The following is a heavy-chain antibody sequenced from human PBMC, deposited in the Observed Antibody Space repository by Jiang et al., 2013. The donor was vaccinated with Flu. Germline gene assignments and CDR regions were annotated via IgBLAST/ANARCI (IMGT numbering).Heavy chain of an antibody. D-gene: IGHD4-23*01. J-gene: IGHJ3*02. V-gene: IGHV2-70*12. Sequence: KPTQTLTLTCTFSGFSLNTRGMCVSWIRQPPGKALEWLALFDWDDNEYYRESLKSRLTITKDTSKSQVVLTMTNMDPVDTATYYCAHSYSVVTPRWAFDIWGQGTMVIVSS. CDR3: AHSYSVVTPRWAFDI. CDR2: FDWDDNE. CDR1: GFSLNTRGMC.